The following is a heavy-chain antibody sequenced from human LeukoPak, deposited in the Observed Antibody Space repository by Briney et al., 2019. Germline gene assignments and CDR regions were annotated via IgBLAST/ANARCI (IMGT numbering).Heavy chain of an antibody. J-gene: IGHJ5*02. Sequence: ASVKVSCKASGYTFTSYGISWVRQAPGQGREWVGWISAYNGNTNYAQKLQGRVTMTTDTSTSTAYMELRGLRSDDPAVYYCARDAYGSGSYYNHWGQGTLVTVSS. CDR3: ARDAYGSGSYYNH. D-gene: IGHD3-10*01. V-gene: IGHV1-18*01. CDR2: ISAYNGNT. CDR1: GYTFTSYG.